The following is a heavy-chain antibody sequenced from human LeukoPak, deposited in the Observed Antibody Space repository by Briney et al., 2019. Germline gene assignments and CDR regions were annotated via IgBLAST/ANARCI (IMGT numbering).Heavy chain of an antibody. CDR3: ARETYYYDSSGYYRLAVWLHP. D-gene: IGHD3-22*01. CDR2: INPNSGGT. V-gene: IGHV1-2*02. Sequence: ASVKVSCKASGYTFTGYYMHWVRQAPGQGLEWMGWINPNSGGTNYAQKFQGRVTMTRDTSISTAYIELSRLRSDDTAVYYCARETYYYDSSGYYRLAVWLHPWGQGTLVTVSS. J-gene: IGHJ5*02. CDR1: GYTFTGYY.